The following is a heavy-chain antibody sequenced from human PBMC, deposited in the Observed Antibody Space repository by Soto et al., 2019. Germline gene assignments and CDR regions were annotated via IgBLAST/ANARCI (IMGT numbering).Heavy chain of an antibody. J-gene: IGHJ5*02. CDR1: GFTFSRDW. CDR3: AGGAQGNSYQDP. V-gene: IGHV3-74*01. D-gene: IGHD1-7*01. Sequence: EVQLVESGGDLVQPGGSLRLSCAASGFTFSRDWMHWVRQAPGKGLEWVSRVNTDETTTNYADSVRGRFAISRDNAKDTFYLQMNSLSVEDKAICFCAGGAQGNSYQDPWGQGTLVTVSP. CDR2: VNTDETTT.